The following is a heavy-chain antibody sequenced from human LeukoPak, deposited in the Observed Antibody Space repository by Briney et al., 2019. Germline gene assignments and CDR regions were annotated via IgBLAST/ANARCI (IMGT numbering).Heavy chain of an antibody. J-gene: IGHJ3*02. CDR3: AREGIAAAGDAFDI. V-gene: IGHV3-30-3*01. CDR1: GFTFNSYT. CDR2: ISYDGSNK. Sequence: GGSLRLSCAASGFTFNSYTMHWVRQAPGKGLEWVAVISYDGSNKYYADSVKGRFTISRDNSKNTLYLQMSSLRAENTAVYYCAREGIAAAGDAFDIWGQGTMVTVSS. D-gene: IGHD6-13*01.